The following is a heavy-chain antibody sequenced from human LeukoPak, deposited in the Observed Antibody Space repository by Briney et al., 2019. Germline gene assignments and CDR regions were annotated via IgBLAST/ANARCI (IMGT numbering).Heavy chain of an antibody. CDR2: INHSGST. CDR1: GGSFSGYY. J-gene: IGHJ5*02. CDR3: AGGLLWFGELSFDP. V-gene: IGHV4-34*01. Sequence: SETLSLTCAVYGGSFSGYYWSWIRQPPGKGLEWIGEINHSGSTNYNPSLKSRVTISVDTSKNQFSLKLSSVTAADTAVYYCAGGLLWFGELSFDPWGQGTLVTVSS. D-gene: IGHD3-10*01.